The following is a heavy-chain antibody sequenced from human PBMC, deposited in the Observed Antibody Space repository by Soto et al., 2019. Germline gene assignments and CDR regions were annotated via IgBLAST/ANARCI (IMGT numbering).Heavy chain of an antibody. D-gene: IGHD6-13*01. V-gene: IGHV1-18*01. CDR1: GYTFTSYG. CDR2: NSAYNGNT. J-gene: IGHJ6*02. Sequence: ASVKVSCKASGYTFTSYGISWVRQAPGQGLEWMGWNSAYNGNTNYAQKLQGRVTMTTDTSTSTAYMELRSLRSDDTAVYYCARKSIAIAAAGHGMDVWGQGTTVTVSS. CDR3: ARKSIAIAAAGHGMDV.